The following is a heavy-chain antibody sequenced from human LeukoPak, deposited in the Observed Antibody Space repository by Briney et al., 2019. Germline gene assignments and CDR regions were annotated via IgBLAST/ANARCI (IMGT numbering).Heavy chain of an antibody. CDR3: ARDTSSWYY. J-gene: IGHJ4*02. CDR1: GFTFSDYY. CDR2: ISGSSSHT. V-gene: IGHV3-11*05. D-gene: IGHD6-13*01. Sequence: GGSLRLSCAASGFTFSDYYMSWIRQAPGKGLEWVSYISGSSSHTNYADSVKGRFTISRDNAKNSLYLQMNSLRAEDTAVYYCARDTSSWYYWGQGTLVTVSS.